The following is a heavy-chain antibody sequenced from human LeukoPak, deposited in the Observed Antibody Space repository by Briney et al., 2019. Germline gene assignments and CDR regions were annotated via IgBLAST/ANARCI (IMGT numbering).Heavy chain of an antibody. Sequence: SETLSLTCTVSGGSISSSSYYWDWIRQPPGKGLEWIGEIFHSGSTNHNPSLKSRVTISVDKSKNQFSLNMSSVTAADTAVYYCARRPATVASPLDYWGQGTLVTVSS. J-gene: IGHJ4*02. CDR1: GGSISSSSYY. D-gene: IGHD4-17*01. CDR2: IFHSGST. CDR3: ARRPATVASPLDY. V-gene: IGHV4-39*07.